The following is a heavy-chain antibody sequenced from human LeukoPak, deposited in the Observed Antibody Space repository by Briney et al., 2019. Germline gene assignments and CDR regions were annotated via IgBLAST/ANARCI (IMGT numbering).Heavy chain of an antibody. V-gene: IGHV3-23*01. J-gene: IGHJ4*02. CDR3: AKVGSGWYSFFDY. D-gene: IGHD6-19*01. Sequence: GGSLRLSCAASGFTFSSYGMSWVRQAPGRGLEWVSAISGSGGSTYYADSVKGRFTISRDNSKNTLYLQMNSLRAEDTAVYYCAKVGSGWYSFFDYWGQGTLVTVSS. CDR1: GFTFSSYG. CDR2: ISGSGGST.